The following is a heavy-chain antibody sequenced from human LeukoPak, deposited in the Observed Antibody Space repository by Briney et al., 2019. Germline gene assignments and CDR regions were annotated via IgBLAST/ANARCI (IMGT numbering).Heavy chain of an antibody. V-gene: IGHV1-2*02. CDR3: ARDRSDAVSHNWFDP. D-gene: IGHD2-8*01. CDR2: INPNTGGT. J-gene: IGHJ5*02. Sequence: ASVKVSCKASGYTFTGYYLHWVRQAPGQGLEWMGWINPNTGGTNYAQNLQGRVTMTRDTSITTAYMEPTRLQSDDTAVYYCARDRSDAVSHNWFDPWGQGTLVTVSS. CDR1: GYTFTGYY.